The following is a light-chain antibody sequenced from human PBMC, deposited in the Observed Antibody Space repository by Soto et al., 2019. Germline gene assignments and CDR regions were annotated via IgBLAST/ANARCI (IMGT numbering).Light chain of an antibody. CDR2: DAS. CDR1: QSVSSY. V-gene: IGKV3-11*01. Sequence: MVLTQSPATLSLSPWERATLSFRASQSVSSYLAWYQQKPGQAPRLLIYDASNRATGIPARFSGSGSGTDFTLTISSLETEDFAVYYCQQRSNWLTFGGGTKVDIK. CDR3: QQRSNWLT. J-gene: IGKJ4*01.